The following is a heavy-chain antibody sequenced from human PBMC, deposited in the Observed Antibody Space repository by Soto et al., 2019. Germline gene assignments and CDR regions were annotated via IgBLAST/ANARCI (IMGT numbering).Heavy chain of an antibody. CDR2: IHPDDSYT. D-gene: IGHD1-7*01. V-gene: IGHV5-51*01. CDR1: GYAFSTYW. J-gene: IGHJ6*02. Sequence: PGESMKFSCRGAGYAFSTYWIAWVSKMHGKCLEWMGIIHPDDSYTIYSPSFQGQVTISGDKSISTAYLQCSSLKASDTAMYYCARQYLRFIAYNWHFGYYGMDCWVQGTTVPVSS. CDR3: ARQYLRFIAYNWHFGYYGMDC.